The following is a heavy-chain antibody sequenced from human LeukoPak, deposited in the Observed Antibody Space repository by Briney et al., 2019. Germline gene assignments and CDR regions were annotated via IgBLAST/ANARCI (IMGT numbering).Heavy chain of an antibody. V-gene: IGHV4-59*01. CDR3: GRRGEYSSSWKGWFDP. CDR1: GGSISSYY. Sequence: SETLSLTCTVSGGSISSYYWSWIRQPPGKGLEWIGYIYYSGSTNYNPSLKSRVTISVDTSKNQFSLKLSSVTAADTAVYYRGRRGEYSSSWKGWFDPWGQGTLVTVSS. J-gene: IGHJ5*02. D-gene: IGHD6-13*01. CDR2: IYYSGST.